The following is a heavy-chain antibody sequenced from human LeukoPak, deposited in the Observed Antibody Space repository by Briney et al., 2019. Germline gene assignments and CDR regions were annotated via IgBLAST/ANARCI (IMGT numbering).Heavy chain of an antibody. Sequence: GGSLRLSCAASGFTFNIYWMSWVRQAPGRGLEWVSSISSSSSYIYYADSVKGRFTISRDNAKNSLYLQMNSLRAEDTAVYYCAREVGATVYWGQGTLVTVSS. D-gene: IGHD1-26*01. V-gene: IGHV3-21*01. CDR3: AREVGATVY. J-gene: IGHJ4*02. CDR1: GFTFNIYW. CDR2: ISSSSSYI.